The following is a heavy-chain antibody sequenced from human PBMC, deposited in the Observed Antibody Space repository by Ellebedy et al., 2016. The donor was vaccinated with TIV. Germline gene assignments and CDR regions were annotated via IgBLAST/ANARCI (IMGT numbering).Heavy chain of an antibody. J-gene: IGHJ4*02. CDR2: ISSSSSTI. D-gene: IGHD3-3*01. Sequence: GESLKISCAASGFTFSSYAMNWVRQAPGKGLEWVSYISSSSSTIYYADSVKGRFTISRDNAKNTLYLQMNSLRAEDTAVYYCAKSGLRFLEWSLDYWGQGTLVTVSS. CDR1: GFTFSSYA. V-gene: IGHV3-48*01. CDR3: AKSGLRFLEWSLDY.